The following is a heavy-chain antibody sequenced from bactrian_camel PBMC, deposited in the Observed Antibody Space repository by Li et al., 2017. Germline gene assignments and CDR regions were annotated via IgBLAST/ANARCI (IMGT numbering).Heavy chain of an antibody. CDR1: GFTYATYC. V-gene: IGHV3S55*01. CDR3: AADSVGPIGMLNPQPADFNY. D-gene: IGHD2*01. Sequence: HVQLVESGGASVHSGESLGLSCQASGFTYATYCMGWFRQAPGKEREEVAHIDHDGTTKYADSVKGRFTVSKHSDQNTLYLQMNSLKLEDTAMYYCAADSVGPIGMLNPQPADFNYWGQGTQVTVS. CDR2: IDHDGTT. J-gene: IGHJ6*01.